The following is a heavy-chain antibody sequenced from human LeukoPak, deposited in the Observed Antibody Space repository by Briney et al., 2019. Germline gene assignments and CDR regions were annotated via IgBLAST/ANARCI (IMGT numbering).Heavy chain of an antibody. CDR2: IYYSGST. CDR1: GGSISSSSYY. Sequence: PSETLSLTRTVSGGSISSSSYYWGWIRQPPGKGLEWIGSIYYSGSTYYNPSLKSRVTISVDTSKNQFSLKLSSVTAADTAVYYCARLANFWSGFPYFDYWGQGTLVTVSS. J-gene: IGHJ4*02. V-gene: IGHV4-39*01. D-gene: IGHD3-3*01. CDR3: ARLANFWSGFPYFDY.